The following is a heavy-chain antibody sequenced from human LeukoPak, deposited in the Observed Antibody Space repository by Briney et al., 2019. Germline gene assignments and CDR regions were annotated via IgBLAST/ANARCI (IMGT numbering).Heavy chain of an antibody. CDR2: ISGSGGST. CDR3: AKDLKVNYYGSGSPMNNWFDP. D-gene: IGHD3-10*01. J-gene: IGHJ5*02. CDR1: GFTFSSYA. Sequence: GGSLRLSCAASGFTFSSYAMSWVRQAPGKGLEWVSAISGSGGSTYYADSVKGRFTISRDNSKNTLYLQMNSLRAEDTAVYYCAKDLKVNYYGSGSPMNNWFDPWGQGTLVTVSS. V-gene: IGHV3-23*01.